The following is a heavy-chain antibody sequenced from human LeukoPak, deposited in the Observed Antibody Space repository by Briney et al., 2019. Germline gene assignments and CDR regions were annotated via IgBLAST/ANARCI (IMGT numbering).Heavy chain of an antibody. CDR1: GFTFDDYA. D-gene: IGHD3-22*01. J-gene: IGHJ3*02. CDR3: AKDLPYYYDSSGSAFDI. V-gene: IGHV3-9*01. CDR2: ISWNSGSI. Sequence: GGSLRLSCAASGFTFDDYAMHWVRQAPGKGLEWVSGISWNSGSIGYADSVKGRFTISRDNAKNSLYLQMNSLRAEDTALYYCAKDLPYYYDSSGSAFDIWGQGTMATVSS.